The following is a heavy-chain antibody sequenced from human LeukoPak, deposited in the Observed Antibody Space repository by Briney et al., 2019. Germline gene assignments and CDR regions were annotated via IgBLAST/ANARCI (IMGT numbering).Heavy chain of an antibody. CDR1: GFTFSSYA. CDR3: AKAQPLHRSGPFDY. J-gene: IGHJ4*02. D-gene: IGHD3-10*01. CDR2: IGGTGGTT. Sequence: GGSLRLSCAASGFTFSSYAMSWVRQAPGKGPEWVSTIGGTGGTTYYADSVKGRFTVSRDNSKNTLFLQMNSLRAEDTAVYYCAKAQPLHRSGPFDYWGQGSLVTVAS. V-gene: IGHV3-23*01.